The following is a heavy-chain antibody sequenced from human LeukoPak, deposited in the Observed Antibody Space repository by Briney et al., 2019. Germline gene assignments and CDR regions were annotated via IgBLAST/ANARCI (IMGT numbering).Heavy chain of an antibody. CDR1: GGSISSYY. CDR3: ARHAREGRWFDP. CDR2: IYYSGST. Sequence: RSSETLSLTCTVSGGSISSYYWSWIRQPPGKGLEWIGYIYYSGSTNYNPSLKSRVTISVDTSKNQFSLKLSSVTAADTAVYYCARHAREGRWFDPWGQGTLVTVSS. J-gene: IGHJ5*02. V-gene: IGHV4-59*08.